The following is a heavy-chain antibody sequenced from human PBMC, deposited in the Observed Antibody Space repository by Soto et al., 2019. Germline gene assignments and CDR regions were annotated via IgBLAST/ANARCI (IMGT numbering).Heavy chain of an antibody. V-gene: IGHV5-51*03. CDR2: IYPGDSDT. Sequence: EMQLVQSVAEERKPGDSLKISCKCSGYDFNSHWIGWVRQMPGQGLDWMGIIYPGDSDTRYNPSFQGRVTIAAAKSSSTAYLQWSTLEAPDTAIYYCERLEATRTTWLTGPYNWFDPWGEGTRVTVSS. CDR3: ERLEATRTTWLTGPYNWFDP. D-gene: IGHD3-9*01. J-gene: IGHJ5*02. CDR1: GYDFNSHW.